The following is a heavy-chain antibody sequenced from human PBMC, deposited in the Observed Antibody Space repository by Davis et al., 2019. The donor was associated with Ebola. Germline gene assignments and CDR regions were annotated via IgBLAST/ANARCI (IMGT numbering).Heavy chain of an antibody. CDR2: IIAHNGNT. CDR3: ARDRFLADGWLDYYYYYMDV. D-gene: IGHD3-3*01. CDR1: GYRFPIYG. Sequence: ASVKVSCKASGYRFPIYGISWVRQAPGQGLEWMGWIIAHNGNTNFGQKFRGRVTMTTDTSTSPAYMELRSLRSDDTAVYYCARDRFLADGWLDYYYYYMDVWGKGTTVTVSS. V-gene: IGHV1-18*01. J-gene: IGHJ6*03.